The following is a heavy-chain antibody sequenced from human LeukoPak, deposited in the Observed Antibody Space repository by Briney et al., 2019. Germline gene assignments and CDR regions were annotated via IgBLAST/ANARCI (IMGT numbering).Heavy chain of an antibody. V-gene: IGHV3-23*01. CDR3: AKIGVIGHWYYDL. CDR2: ISSGSDYT. CDR1: GFPFSSHG. Sequence: GGSLRLSCAASGFPFSSHGMSWVRQAPGKGPEWVSSISSGSDYTFYADSVRGRLTIFGDNSKNTMYLQMNSLRVGDTAVYYCAKIGVIGHWYYDLWGRGTLVTVSS. D-gene: IGHD3/OR15-3a*01. J-gene: IGHJ2*01.